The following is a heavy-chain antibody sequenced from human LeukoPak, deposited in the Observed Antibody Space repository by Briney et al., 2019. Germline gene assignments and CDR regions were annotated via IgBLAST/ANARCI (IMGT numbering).Heavy chain of an antibody. CDR3: ARILMTTVTGGDAFDI. J-gene: IGHJ3*02. Sequence: SETPSLTCTVSGGSISSSSYYWGWIRQPPGKGLEWIGSIYYSGSTYYNPSLKSRVTISVDTSKNQFSLKLSSVTAADTAVYYCARILMTTVTGGDAFDIWGQGTMVTVSS. D-gene: IGHD4-17*01. CDR1: GGSISSSSYY. CDR2: IYYSGST. V-gene: IGHV4-39*01.